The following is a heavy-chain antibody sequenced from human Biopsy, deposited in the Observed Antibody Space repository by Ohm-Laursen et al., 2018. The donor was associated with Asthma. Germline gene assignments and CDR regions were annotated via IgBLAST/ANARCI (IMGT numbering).Heavy chain of an antibody. CDR2: ISSSSSTI. CDR3: ARDVVWFREVGGMDV. D-gene: IGHD3-10*01. CDR1: GFTFSSYS. Sequence: SLRLSCAASGFTFSSYSMNWVRQAPGKGLEWFSYISSSSSTIYYADSVKGRFIVSRDISKNILSLQMNSLRPEDTAVYYCARDVVWFREVGGMDVWGQGTTVTVSS. V-gene: IGHV3-48*01. J-gene: IGHJ6*02.